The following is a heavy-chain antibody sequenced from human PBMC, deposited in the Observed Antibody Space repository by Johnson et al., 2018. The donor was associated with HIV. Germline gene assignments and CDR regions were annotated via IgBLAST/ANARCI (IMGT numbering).Heavy chain of an antibody. CDR2: IRYDGSNK. CDR3: ARPRVVYASYAFDI. D-gene: IGHD2-8*02. J-gene: IGHJ3*02. V-gene: IGHV3-7*03. Sequence: VQLVESGGGLVQPGGSLRLSCAASGFTVSSNYMSWVRQAPGKGLEWVAFIRYDGSNKYYVDSVKGRFTISRDNAKNSLYLQMNSLRAEDTAVYYCARPRVVYASYAFDIWGQGTMVTVSS. CDR1: GFTVSSNY.